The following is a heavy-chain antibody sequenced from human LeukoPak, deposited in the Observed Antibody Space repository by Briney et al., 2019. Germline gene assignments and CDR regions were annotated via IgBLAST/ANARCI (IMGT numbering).Heavy chain of an antibody. V-gene: IGHV3-33*01. CDR3: ARDPDSGSYYKYFDF. CDR1: GFTFSSYG. Sequence: GGSLRLSCAASGFTFSSYGIHWVRQAPGKGLEWVVLIWSDGGNRYYADSVKGRFTISRDNSRNTVYLQMDSLRAEDTAVYFCARDPDSGSYYKYFDFWGQGTLVTVSS. J-gene: IGHJ4*02. CDR2: IWSDGGNR. D-gene: IGHD1-26*01.